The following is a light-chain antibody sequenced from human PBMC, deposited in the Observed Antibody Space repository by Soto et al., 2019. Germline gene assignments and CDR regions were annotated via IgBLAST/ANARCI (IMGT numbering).Light chain of an antibody. CDR1: QSGSDSY. CDR2: DAS. J-gene: IGKJ5*01. CDR3: QQRTNSIT. Sequence: EIVLTQSPGTLSLSPGERATLSCRASQSGSDSYLAWYQQKPGQAPRLLIYDASNRATGIPARFSRSGSGTDLTPTISSLEPEDFAVYYCQQRTNSITFGQGTRLEL. V-gene: IGKV3-11*01.